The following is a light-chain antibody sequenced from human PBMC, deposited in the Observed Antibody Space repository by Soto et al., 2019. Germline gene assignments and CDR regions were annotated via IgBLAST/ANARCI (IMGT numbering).Light chain of an antibody. CDR2: AVT. CDR1: SGDVGGYNY. Sequence: QSALTQPASVSGSPGQSVTISCAGTSGDVGGYNYVSWYQQHPGKAPKLMIHAVTNRPSGVSNRFSGSKSVNTASLTISSLQAEDEADYYCCSYTGASTYVFGTGTKLTVL. J-gene: IGLJ1*01. CDR3: CSYTGASTYV. V-gene: IGLV2-14*01.